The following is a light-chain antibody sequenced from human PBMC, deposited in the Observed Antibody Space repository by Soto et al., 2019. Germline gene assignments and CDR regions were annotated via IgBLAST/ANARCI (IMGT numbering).Light chain of an antibody. J-gene: IGLJ2*01. CDR2: DTT. CDR3: LLVYSGVVI. CDR1: TGAVTSGLL. V-gene: IGLV7-46*01. Sequence: QAVVTQEPSLTVSPGGTVTLTCGSSTGAVTSGLLPYWFQQKPGQAPRTLIYDTTNKLSWTPARFSGSLLGDKAALTLSGAQPEDEADYYCLLVYSGVVIFGGGTKVTVL.